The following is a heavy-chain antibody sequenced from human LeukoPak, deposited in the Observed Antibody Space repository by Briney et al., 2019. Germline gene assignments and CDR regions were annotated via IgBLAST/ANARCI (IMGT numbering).Heavy chain of an antibody. CDR3: ARGSKAAPGTFDY. CDR2: IYYTGST. J-gene: IGHJ4*02. D-gene: IGHD6-13*01. CDR1: GGSISSYY. Sequence: SETLSLTCTVSGGSISSYYWSWLRQPPGKGLEWIGYIYYTGSTDYNPSLKSRVAISVDTSKNQFSLKLSSVTAADTAVYYCARGSKAAPGTFDYWGQGTLVTVSS. V-gene: IGHV4-59*01.